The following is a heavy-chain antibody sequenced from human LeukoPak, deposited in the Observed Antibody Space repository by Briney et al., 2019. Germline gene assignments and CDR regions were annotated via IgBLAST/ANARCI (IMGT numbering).Heavy chain of an antibody. CDR3: AKHLAYSRQSPDY. D-gene: IGHD6-13*01. CDR1: GFTFSSYA. V-gene: IGHV3-23*01. Sequence: GGSLRPSCAASGFTFSSYAMSWVRQAPGKGLEWVSAISVGSITYYADSVKGRFTISRDNSKNTLYLQMNSLRAEDTAVYYCAKHLAYSRQSPDYWGQGTLVTVSS. J-gene: IGHJ4*02. CDR2: ISVGSIT.